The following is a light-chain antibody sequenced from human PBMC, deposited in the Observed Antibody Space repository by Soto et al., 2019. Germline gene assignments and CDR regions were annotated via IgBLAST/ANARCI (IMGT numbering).Light chain of an antibody. J-gene: IGLJ1*01. CDR3: SLYTSATTYV. CDR2: DVS. Sequence: QSVLTQPASVSGSPGQSITTSCTGTSSDVGAYNYDSWYQQYPGEAPKVIIYDVSHRPAGVSNRFSGSKSGNTASLTISGLQTQDEADYYCSLYTSATTYVFGTGTKVT. V-gene: IGLV2-14*01. CDR1: SSDVGAYNY.